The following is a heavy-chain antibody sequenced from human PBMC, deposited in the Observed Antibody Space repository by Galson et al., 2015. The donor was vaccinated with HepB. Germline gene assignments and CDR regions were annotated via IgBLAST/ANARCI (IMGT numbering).Heavy chain of an antibody. D-gene: IGHD3-16*02. V-gene: IGHV3-48*01. Sequence: SLRLSCAASGFTFSSYSMNWVRQAPGKGLEWVSYISSSSTIYYADSVKGRFTISRDNAKNSLYLQMNSLRAEDTAVYYCAREAYDYVWGSYRLVLYFDYWGQGTLVTVSS. CDR2: ISSSSTI. CDR1: GFTFSSYS. J-gene: IGHJ4*02. CDR3: AREAYDYVWGSYRLVLYFDY.